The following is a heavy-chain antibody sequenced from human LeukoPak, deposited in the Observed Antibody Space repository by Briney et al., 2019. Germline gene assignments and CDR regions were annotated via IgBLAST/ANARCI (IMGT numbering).Heavy chain of an antibody. CDR1: GFTVSDNY. CDR2: IYSGGST. Sequence: PGGSLRLSCAASGFTVSDNYMSWARQAPGKGLEWVSVIYSGGSTNYADSVKGRFTISRDNSKNTLYLQMNSLRADDTAVYYCARDPGYSYGLDYWGQGTLVTVSS. V-gene: IGHV3-66*01. D-gene: IGHD5-18*01. J-gene: IGHJ4*02. CDR3: ARDPGYSYGLDY.